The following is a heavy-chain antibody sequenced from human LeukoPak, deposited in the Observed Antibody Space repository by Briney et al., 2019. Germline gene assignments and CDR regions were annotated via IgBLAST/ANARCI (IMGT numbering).Heavy chain of an antibody. Sequence: PSETLSLTCTVSGGSISSYYWSWIRQPPGKGLEWIGYIYYSGSTNYNPSLKSRVTISVDTSKNQFSLKLSSVTAADTAVYYCARWGLSSGWYLSWFDPWGQGTLVTVSS. CDR2: IYYSGST. D-gene: IGHD6-19*01. V-gene: IGHV4-59*01. J-gene: IGHJ5*02. CDR1: GGSISSYY. CDR3: ARWGLSSGWYLSWFDP.